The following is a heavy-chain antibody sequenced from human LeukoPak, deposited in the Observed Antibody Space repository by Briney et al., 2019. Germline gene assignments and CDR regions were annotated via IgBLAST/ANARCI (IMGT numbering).Heavy chain of an antibody. V-gene: IGHV3-74*01. CDR3: ASERDYGSDPLTYYYYGMDV. CDR2: INSDGSST. D-gene: IGHD3-10*01. J-gene: IGHJ6*02. Sequence: PGGSLRLSCAASGFTFSSYWMHWVRQAPGKGLVWVSRINSDGSSTSYADSVKGRFTISRDNAKNTLYLQMNSLRAEDTAVYYCASERDYGSDPLTYYYYGMDVWGQGTTVTVSS. CDR1: GFTFSSYW.